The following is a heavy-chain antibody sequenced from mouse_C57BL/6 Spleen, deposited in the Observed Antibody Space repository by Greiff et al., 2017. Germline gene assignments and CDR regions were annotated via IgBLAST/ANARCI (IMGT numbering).Heavy chain of an antibody. CDR2: IYPGSGST. CDR1: GYTFTSYW. V-gene: IGHV1-55*01. D-gene: IGHD1-1*01. Sequence: QVHVKQPGAELVKPGASVKMSCKASGYTFTSYWITWVKQRPGQGLEWIGDIYPGSGSTNYNEKFKSKATLTVDTSSSTAYMQLSSLTSEDSAVYYCARSRITTGMDYWGQGTSVTVSS. CDR3: ARSRITTGMDY. J-gene: IGHJ4*01.